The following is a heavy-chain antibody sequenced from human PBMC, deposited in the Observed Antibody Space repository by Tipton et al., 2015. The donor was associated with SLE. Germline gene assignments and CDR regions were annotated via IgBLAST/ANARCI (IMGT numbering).Heavy chain of an antibody. D-gene: IGHD3-16*01. CDR1: GGSIISSSW. Sequence: TLSLTCAVSGGSIISSSWWSWVRQPPGKGLEWIGDIYHSESPNYNPSLKSRVTISIDKSKNQFSLKLISVTAADTAVYHCVRVGGAYDQFYFDSWGQGVLVTVSS. CDR3: VRVGGAYDQFYFDS. J-gene: IGHJ4*02. CDR2: IYHSESP. V-gene: IGHV4-4*02.